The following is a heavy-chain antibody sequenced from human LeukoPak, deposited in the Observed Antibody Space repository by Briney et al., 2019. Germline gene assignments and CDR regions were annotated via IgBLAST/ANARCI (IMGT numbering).Heavy chain of an antibody. CDR1: GFTFSIYD. CDR3: AKDQGGVVVTRFDY. CDR2: ISGSGGST. J-gene: IGHJ4*02. Sequence: GALRLSCAASGFTFSIYDLSWVRQAPGKGLEWVSAISGSGGSTYYADSVKGRFTISRDNSKNTLYLQMNSLRAEDTAVYYCAKDQGGVVVTRFDYWGQGTLVTVSS. V-gene: IGHV3-23*01. D-gene: IGHD2-15*01.